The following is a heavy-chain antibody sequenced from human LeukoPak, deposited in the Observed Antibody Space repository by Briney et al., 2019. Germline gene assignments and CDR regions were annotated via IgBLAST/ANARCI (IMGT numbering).Heavy chain of an antibody. J-gene: IGHJ4*02. Sequence: GGSLRLSCAVSGFTFSGYSMIWVRQVPGKGLEWVSEINRGGVNTYYPDSVRGRFTVSRDNSRNTLFLQMTSLRAEDTAIYYCARGIDGALDYWGQGTLVTVSS. CDR3: ARGIDGALDY. CDR2: INRGGVNT. V-gene: IGHV3-23*01. CDR1: GFTFSGYS. D-gene: IGHD3-10*01.